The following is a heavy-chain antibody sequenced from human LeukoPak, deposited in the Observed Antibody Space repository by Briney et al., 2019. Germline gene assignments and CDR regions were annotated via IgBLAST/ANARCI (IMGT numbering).Heavy chain of an antibody. Sequence: PGGSLRLSCAASGHTFSGYTMNWVRQAPGKGLQWVSSISTSGRYIYYADSLKGRFTISRDNGKNSLYLQMNSLSAEDTALYYCARRIDGYNTNYFDYWGQGTLVTVSS. D-gene: IGHD5-24*01. J-gene: IGHJ4*02. CDR1: GHTFSGYT. V-gene: IGHV3-21*01. CDR3: ARRIDGYNTNYFDY. CDR2: ISTSGRYI.